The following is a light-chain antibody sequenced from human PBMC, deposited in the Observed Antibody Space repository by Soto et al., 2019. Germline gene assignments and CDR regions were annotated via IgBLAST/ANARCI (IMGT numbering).Light chain of an antibody. CDR2: DVS. V-gene: IGLV2-14*01. CDR3: SSYTSSSWV. Sequence: QSALTQPASVSGSPGQSITISCTGTSSDVGGYNYVSWYQQHPGKAPKLMIYDVSNRPSGVSNRFSGSKSGKTASLTISGLQAEDEADYYCSSYTSSSWVFGGGTKVTVL. J-gene: IGLJ3*02. CDR1: SSDVGGYNY.